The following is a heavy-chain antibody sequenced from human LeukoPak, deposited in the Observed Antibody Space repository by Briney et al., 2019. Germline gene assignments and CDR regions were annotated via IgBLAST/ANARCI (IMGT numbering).Heavy chain of an antibody. CDR1: GGSISSYY. CDR3: VRVVALGAAGYYFDY. V-gene: IGHV4-59*01. D-gene: IGHD6-13*01. CDR2: IYYSGST. J-gene: IGHJ4*02. Sequence: KSSETLSLTCTVSGGSISSYYWRWIRQPPGKGLESIGYIYYSGSTNYNPSLKSRVTISVDTSKNQFSLKLSSVTAADTAVYYCVRVVALGAAGYYFDYWGQGSLVTVSS.